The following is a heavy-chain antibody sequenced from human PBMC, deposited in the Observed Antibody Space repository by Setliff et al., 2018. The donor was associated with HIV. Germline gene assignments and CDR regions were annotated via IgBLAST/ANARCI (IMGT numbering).Heavy chain of an antibody. V-gene: IGHV4-59*12. CDR1: GGSISSYS. Sequence: PSETLSLTCTVSGGSISSYSWSWIRQPPGKGLEWIGYIYYSGSTNYNPSLKSRVTISVDTSKNQFSLKLSSVTAADTAVYYCARGRVFCNGDSCYHLDYWGQGIPVTVSS. J-gene: IGHJ4*02. CDR2: IYYSGST. CDR3: ARGRVFCNGDSCYHLDY. D-gene: IGHD2-15*01.